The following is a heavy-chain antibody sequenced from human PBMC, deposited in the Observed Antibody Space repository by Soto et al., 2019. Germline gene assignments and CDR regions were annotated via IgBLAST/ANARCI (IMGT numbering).Heavy chain of an antibody. CDR3: ARGDKYYYDSSGYSHFDY. CDR2: INPNSGGT. J-gene: IGHJ4*02. D-gene: IGHD3-22*01. V-gene: IGHV1-2*02. Sequence: GASVKVSCKASGYTFTGYYMHWLRQSPGQGLEWMGWINPNSGGTNYAQKFQGRVTMTRDTSISTAYMELSRLRSDDTAVYYCARGDKYYYDSSGYSHFDYWGQGTLVTVSS. CDR1: GYTFTGYY.